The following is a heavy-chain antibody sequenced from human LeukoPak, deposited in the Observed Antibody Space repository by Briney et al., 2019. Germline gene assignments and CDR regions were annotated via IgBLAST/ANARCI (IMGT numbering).Heavy chain of an antibody. V-gene: IGHV4-61*02. Sequence: SQTLSLTCTVYGGSISSGSYYWSWIRQPAGKGLEWIGRIYTSGSTNYNPSLKSRVTLSVDTSKNQFSLKLSSVTAADTAVYYCARGHDFWSGYYSFDYWGQGTLVTVSS. CDR1: GGSISSGSYY. CDR3: ARGHDFWSGYYSFDY. CDR2: IYTSGST. D-gene: IGHD3-3*01. J-gene: IGHJ4*02.